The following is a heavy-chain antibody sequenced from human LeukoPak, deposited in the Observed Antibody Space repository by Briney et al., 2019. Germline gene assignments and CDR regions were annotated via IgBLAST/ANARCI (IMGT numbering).Heavy chain of an antibody. Sequence: GGSLRLSCAASGFTFSSYSMNWVRQAPGKGLEWVSSISSSSSYIYYADSVKGRFTISRDNAKNSLYPQMNSLRAEDTAVYYCARGGVLGYCSSTSCQAAFDIWGQGTMVTVSS. CDR3: ARGGVLGYCSSTSCQAAFDI. D-gene: IGHD2-2*01. J-gene: IGHJ3*02. CDR1: GFTFSSYS. CDR2: ISSSSSYI. V-gene: IGHV3-21*01.